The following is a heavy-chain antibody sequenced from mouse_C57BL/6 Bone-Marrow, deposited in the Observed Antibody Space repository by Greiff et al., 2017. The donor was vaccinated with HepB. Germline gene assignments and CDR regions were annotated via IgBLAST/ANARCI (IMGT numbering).Heavy chain of an antibody. J-gene: IGHJ2*01. Sequence: VQLQQSGAELARPGASVKLSCKASGYTFTSYGISWVKQSTGQGLEWIGEIYPRSGNTYYNEKFKGKATLTADNSSSTAYMELRSLTSEDSAVYFCARPYYYGSRNHYWGQGTTLTVSS. CDR1: GYTFTSYG. V-gene: IGHV1-81*01. CDR3: ARPYYYGSRNHY. D-gene: IGHD1-1*01. CDR2: IYPRSGNT.